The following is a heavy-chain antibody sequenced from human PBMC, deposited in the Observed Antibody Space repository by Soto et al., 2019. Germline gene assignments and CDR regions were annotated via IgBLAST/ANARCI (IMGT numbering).Heavy chain of an antibody. J-gene: IGHJ6*02. CDR3: ARYYCGSYGCYDYYGMDV. D-gene: IGHD2-2*01. V-gene: IGHV3-73*01. CDR2: IRNKADNYAT. Sequence: GGSLRLSCATSGFTFSGSAMHWVRQASGKGLEWVGRIRNKADNYATAYAASVKGRFTISRDDSKNTAYLQMNSLKTEDTAVSYRARYYCGSYGCYDYYGMDVWGQGTTVTVSS. CDR1: GFTFSGSA.